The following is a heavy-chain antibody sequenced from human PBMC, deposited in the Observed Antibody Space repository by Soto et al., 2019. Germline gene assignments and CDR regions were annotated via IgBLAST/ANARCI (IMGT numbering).Heavy chain of an antibody. CDR1: GGTFSSYA. CDR3: ARDRDGVVVTAEHFDY. V-gene: IGHV1-69*01. CDR2: LIPIFGTA. Sequence: QVQLVQSGAEVKKPGSSVKVSCKASGGTFSSYAVSWVRQAPGQGLEWMGGLIPIFGTANYAQKFQGRVTITADESTSTAYMELSRLRSEDTAVYYCARDRDGVVVTAEHFDYWGQGTLVTVSS. D-gene: IGHD2-21*02. J-gene: IGHJ4*02.